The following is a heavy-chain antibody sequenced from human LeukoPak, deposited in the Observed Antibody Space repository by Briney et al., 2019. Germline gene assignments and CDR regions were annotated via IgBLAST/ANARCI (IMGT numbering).Heavy chain of an antibody. V-gene: IGHV4-31*03. CDR1: GGSISSGGYY. CDR3: ARDQFGCSDY. Sequence: PSETLSLTCTVSGGSISSGGYYWSWIRQHPGKGLEWIGYIYYSGSTYYNPPLKSRVTISVDTSKNQFSLKLSSVTAADTAVYYCARDQFGCSDYWGQGTLVTVSS. D-gene: IGHD3-10*02. J-gene: IGHJ4*02. CDR2: IYYSGST.